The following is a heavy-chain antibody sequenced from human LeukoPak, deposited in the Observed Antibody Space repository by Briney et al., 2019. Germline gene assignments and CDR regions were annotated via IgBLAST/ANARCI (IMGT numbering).Heavy chain of an antibody. D-gene: IGHD3-22*01. J-gene: IGHJ3*02. Sequence: GGSLRLSCAASGFTFGSYGMHWVRQAPGKGLEWVAVIWYDGSNKYYADSVKGRFTISRDNSKNTLYLQMNSLRAEDTAVYYCAKEYYYDSSFDAFDIWGQGTMVTVSS. CDR3: AKEYYYDSSFDAFDI. CDR2: IWYDGSNK. V-gene: IGHV3-33*06. CDR1: GFTFGSYG.